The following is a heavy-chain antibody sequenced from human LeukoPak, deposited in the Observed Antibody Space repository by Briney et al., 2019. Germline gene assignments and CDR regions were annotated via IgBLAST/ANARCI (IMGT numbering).Heavy chain of an antibody. CDR2: ISYSGST. V-gene: IGHV4-59*01. J-gene: IGHJ4*02. CDR3: ARGRLGGSGSYYNVLDY. CDR1: GGSISSYY. Sequence: PSETLSLTCTVSGGSISSYYWSWIRQPPGKGLEWIGYISYSGSTNYNPSLKSRVTISVDTSRNQFSLKLSSVTAADTAVYYCARGRLGGSGSYYNVLDYWGQGTLATVSS. D-gene: IGHD3-10*01.